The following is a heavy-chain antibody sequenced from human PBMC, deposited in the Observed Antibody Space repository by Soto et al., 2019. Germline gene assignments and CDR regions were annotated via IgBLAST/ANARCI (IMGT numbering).Heavy chain of an antibody. CDR1: GFTFSSYA. V-gene: IGHV3-23*01. Sequence: PGGSLRLSCAASGFTFSSYAMSWVRQAPGKGLEWVSAISGSGGSTYYADSVKGRFTISRDNSKNTLYLQMNSLRAEDTAVYYCAKCDGSGIYYLRYYFDYWGQGTLVTVSS. J-gene: IGHJ4*02. CDR3: AKCDGSGIYYLRYYFDY. D-gene: IGHD3-10*01. CDR2: ISGSGGST.